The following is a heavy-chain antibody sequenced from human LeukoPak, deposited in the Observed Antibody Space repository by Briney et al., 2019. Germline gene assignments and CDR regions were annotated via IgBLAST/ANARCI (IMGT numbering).Heavy chain of an antibody. J-gene: IGHJ3*02. V-gene: IGHV3-48*01. CDR1: GFTFSSYS. CDR3: ASGSSGSHPFDAFDI. Sequence: PGGSLRLSCAASGFTFSSYSMNWVRQAPGKGLEWVSYISSSSSTIYYADSVKGRFTISRDNAKNSLYLQMNSLRAEDTAVYYCASGSSGSHPFDAFDIWGQGTMVTVSS. D-gene: IGHD5-12*01. CDR2: ISSSSSTI.